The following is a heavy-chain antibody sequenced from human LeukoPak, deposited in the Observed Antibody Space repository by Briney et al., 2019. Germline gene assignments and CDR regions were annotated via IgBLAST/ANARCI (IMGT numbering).Heavy chain of an antibody. CDR1: GDSISYFY. J-gene: IGHJ5*02. V-gene: IGHV4-4*07. CDR3: ARAVTSSSSWYKWVNWFDP. D-gene: IGHD6-13*01. Sequence: SETLSLTCRVSGDSISYFYWSWIRQAAGRGREWIGRIFNSGSTDYNASLKSRVTMSVDTSKNKFSLKLSSVTAADTAVYYCARAVTSSSSWYKWVNWFDPWGQGTLVTVSS. CDR2: IFNSGST.